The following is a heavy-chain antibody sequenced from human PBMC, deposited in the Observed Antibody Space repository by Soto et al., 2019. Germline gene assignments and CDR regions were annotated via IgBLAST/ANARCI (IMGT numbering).Heavy chain of an antibody. D-gene: IGHD2-21*01. Sequence: PSETLSLTCTVSGVSIHNSHSFWGWIRQPPGKGREFIGTVYYSGGAHYNSSLKSRVTISVDTANNQVSLRMRSLTAADTAVYYCGRVVEGATRHTDLDSWGQGTLVTVSS. CDR3: GRVVEGATRHTDLDS. CDR2: VYYSGGA. CDR1: GVSIHNSHSF. V-gene: IGHV4-39*01. J-gene: IGHJ5*01.